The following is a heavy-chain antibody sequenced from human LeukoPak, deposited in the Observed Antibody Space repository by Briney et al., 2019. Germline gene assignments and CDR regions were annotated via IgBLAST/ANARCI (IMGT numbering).Heavy chain of an antibody. V-gene: IGHV3-23*01. Sequence: GGPLRLSCAASGFTFSNYAMSWLRQAPGKGLEWVSAISASGGGTYYADSVKGRFTISRDNSKNTLYLQMNSLRAEDTAVYYCAKDPPSRDYFDYWGQGTLVTVSS. CDR3: AKDPPSRDYFDY. CDR2: ISASGGGT. J-gene: IGHJ4*02. CDR1: GFTFSNYA.